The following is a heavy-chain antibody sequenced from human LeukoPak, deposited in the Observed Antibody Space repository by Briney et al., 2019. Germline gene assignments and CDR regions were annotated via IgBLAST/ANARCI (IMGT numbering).Heavy chain of an antibody. CDR1: GFSLKNYW. Sequence: PGGSLRLSCAASGFSLKNYWMWWVRQAPGKGLEWVANINQDGSDKYYPDSVKGRFTISRDNSKNTLYLQMNSLRAEDTAVYYCAKDGQRIQLFSYYFDYWGQGTLVTVSS. CDR2: INQDGSDK. J-gene: IGHJ4*02. V-gene: IGHV3-7*01. D-gene: IGHD5-18*01. CDR3: AKDGQRIQLFSYYFDY.